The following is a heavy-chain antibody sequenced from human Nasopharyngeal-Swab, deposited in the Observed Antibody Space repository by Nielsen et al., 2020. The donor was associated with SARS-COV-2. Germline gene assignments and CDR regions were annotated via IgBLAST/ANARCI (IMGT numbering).Heavy chain of an antibody. D-gene: IGHD1-26*01. CDR1: GGSVSSGSYY. J-gene: IGHJ4*02. CDR2: IYYSGST. CDR3: ARHVGGSYGRDFDY. V-gene: IGHV4-39*01. Sequence: SETLSLTCTVSGGSVSSGSYYWGWIRQPPGKGLEWIGSIYYSGSTYYNQSLKSRVTISVDTSKNQFSLKLSSVTAADTAVYYCARHVGGSYGRDFDYWGQGTLVTVS.